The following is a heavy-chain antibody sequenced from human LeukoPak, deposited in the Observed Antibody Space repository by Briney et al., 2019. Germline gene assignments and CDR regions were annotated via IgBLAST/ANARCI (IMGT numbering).Heavy chain of an antibody. J-gene: IGHJ5*02. CDR1: GFTVSSNY. Sequence: GGSLRLSCAASGFTVSSNYMSWVRQAPGKGLEWVSVIYSGGSTYCADSVKGRFTISRDNSKNTLYLQMNSLRAEDTAVYYCARGDYPRGFDPWGQGTLVTVSS. V-gene: IGHV3-53*01. D-gene: IGHD4/OR15-4a*01. CDR3: ARGDYPRGFDP. CDR2: IYSGGST.